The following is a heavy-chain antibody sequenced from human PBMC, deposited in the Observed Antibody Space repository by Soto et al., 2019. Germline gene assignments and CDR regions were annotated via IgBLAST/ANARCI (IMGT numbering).Heavy chain of an antibody. D-gene: IGHD6-13*01. CDR3: ARQYSSSWYTGIIDY. V-gene: IGHV4-39*01. CDR1: GGSISSSSYY. CDR2: IYYSGST. J-gene: IGHJ4*02. Sequence: SETLSLTCTVSGGSISSSSYYWGWIRQPPGKGLEWIGSIYYSGSTYYNPSLKSRVTISVDTSKNQFSLKLSSVTAADTAVYYCARQYSSSWYTGIIDYWGQGTLVTVSS.